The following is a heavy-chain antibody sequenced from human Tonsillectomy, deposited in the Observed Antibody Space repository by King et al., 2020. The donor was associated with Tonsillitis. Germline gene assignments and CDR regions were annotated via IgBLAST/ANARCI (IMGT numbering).Heavy chain of an antibody. CDR1: GYSFTSYW. CDR3: AGLREAYDILTGYKY. V-gene: IGHV5-51*01. J-gene: IGHJ4*02. Sequence: VQLVESGAEVKKPGESLKISCTGSGYSFTSYWIGWVRQMPGKGLEWMGIIYPGDSDTRYSPSFQGQVTISADKSISTAYLQWSSLKASDTAMYYCAGLREAYDILTGYKYWGQGTLVTVSS. D-gene: IGHD3-9*01. CDR2: IYPGDSDT.